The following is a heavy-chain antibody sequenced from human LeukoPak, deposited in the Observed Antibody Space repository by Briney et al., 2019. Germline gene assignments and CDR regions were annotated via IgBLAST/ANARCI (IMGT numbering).Heavy chain of an antibody. Sequence: SETLSLTCTVSGGSISSYYWSWIRQPPGKGLEWIGSIYYSGSTYYNPSLKNRVTISVDTSKNQFSLKLSSVTAADTAVYYCARDPPPTVTTGVGFDYWGQRTLVTVSS. V-gene: IGHV4-59*12. J-gene: IGHJ4*02. CDR3: ARDPPPTVTTGVGFDY. CDR2: IYYSGST. CDR1: GGSISSYY. D-gene: IGHD4-17*01.